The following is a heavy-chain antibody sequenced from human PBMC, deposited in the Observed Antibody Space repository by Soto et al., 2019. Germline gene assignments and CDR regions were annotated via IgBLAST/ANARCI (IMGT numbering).Heavy chain of an antibody. D-gene: IGHD3-16*01. Sequence: EVQLVESGGGLVQPGGSLRLSCAASGFTVSTKYMSWVRQAPGKGLEWVSVIYSGGSTFYTDSVRGRFTISRDNSKNTVNLQMNSLIAEDTAVYYCARYPWAADYWVQGTLVTVSS. J-gene: IGHJ4*02. CDR3: ARYPWAADY. V-gene: IGHV3-66*01. CDR1: GFTVSTKY. CDR2: IYSGGST.